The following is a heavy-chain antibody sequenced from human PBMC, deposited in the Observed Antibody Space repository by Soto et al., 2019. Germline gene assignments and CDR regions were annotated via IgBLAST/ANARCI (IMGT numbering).Heavy chain of an antibody. CDR2: IRSKANNYAT. CDR1: GFTFSDST. V-gene: IGHV3-73*01. J-gene: IGHJ4*02. Sequence: EVQLVESGGGVVQPGGSLKVSCAASGFTFSDSTIHWVRQASGKGLEWVGRIRSKANNYATAYAASVKGRFTISRDYSKTTTYLPMKSLTIADTPVYYCTSALGELSLRGDDYRGQGTVVTVAS. CDR3: TSALGELSLRGDDY. D-gene: IGHD3-16*02.